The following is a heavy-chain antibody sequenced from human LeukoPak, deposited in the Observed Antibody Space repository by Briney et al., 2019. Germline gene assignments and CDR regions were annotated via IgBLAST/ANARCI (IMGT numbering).Heavy chain of an antibody. CDR1: GYTVTSCD. Sequence: ASVKVSCKASGYTVTSCDMHWVRQAPGQGLEWMGIINRSGGSTSYAQKFPGRGTMTRDTSTSTVYMELSSLRSEDTAVYYCARFSRQWLDFDYWGQGTLLTVSS. D-gene: IGHD6-19*01. CDR2: INRSGGST. J-gene: IGHJ4*02. CDR3: ARFSRQWLDFDY. V-gene: IGHV1-46*01.